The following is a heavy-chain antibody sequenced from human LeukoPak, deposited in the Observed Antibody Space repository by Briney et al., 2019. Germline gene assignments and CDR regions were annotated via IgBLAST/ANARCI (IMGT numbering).Heavy chain of an antibody. V-gene: IGHV3-72*01. CDR3: VRRAASGHLDY. Sequence: PGGSLRLSCPASGFTFSDYYIDWVRQAPGKGLEWVGRTRNKANSYTTEYAASVRDRFTMSRDDSKNSLWLQMNSLKTDDTAVYYCVRRAASGHLDYWGQGTLVTVSS. CDR2: TRNKANSYTT. J-gene: IGHJ4*02. CDR1: GFTFSDYY. D-gene: IGHD2-15*01.